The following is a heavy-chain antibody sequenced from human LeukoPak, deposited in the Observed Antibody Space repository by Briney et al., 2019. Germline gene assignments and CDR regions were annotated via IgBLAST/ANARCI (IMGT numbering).Heavy chain of an antibody. J-gene: IGHJ5*02. D-gene: IGHD2-8*02. CDR1: GITFSNYA. Sequence: GGSLRLSCAASGITFSNYAMTWVRQAPGKGLEWVSGISGSGGTTYYKDSVQGRFTIFRDNSKNTLYLQMSTLRAEDTALYYCVKDAGTAWGQGTLVTVSS. CDR2: ISGSGGTT. CDR3: VKDAGTA. V-gene: IGHV3-23*01.